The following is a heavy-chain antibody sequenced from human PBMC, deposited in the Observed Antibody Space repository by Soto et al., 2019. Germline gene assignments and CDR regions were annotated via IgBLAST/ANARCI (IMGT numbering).Heavy chain of an antibody. CDR2: IYYSGST. J-gene: IGHJ4*02. CDR1: GGSISSYY. V-gene: IGHV4-59*01. CDR3: ARDLSYSYGYFAY. D-gene: IGHD5-18*01. Sequence: SETLSLTCTVSGGSISSYYWSWIRQPPGKGLEWIGYIYYSGSTNYNPSLKSRVTISVDTSKNQSSLKLSSVTAADTVVYYCARDLSYSYGYFAYWGQGTLVIVSS.